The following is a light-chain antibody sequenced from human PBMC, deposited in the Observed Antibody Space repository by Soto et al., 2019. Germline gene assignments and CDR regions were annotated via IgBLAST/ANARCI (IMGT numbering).Light chain of an antibody. CDR3: SSYAGSSNV. Sequence: QSALTQPASVSGSPGQSITISCTGSSSDIGAFNYVAWYQQHPGKAPKLIIHGVTNRPSGVSSRFSDSKSGNTASLTVSGLQAEDEADYYCSSYAGSSNVFGTGTKLTVL. V-gene: IGLV2-14*01. J-gene: IGLJ1*01. CDR2: GVT. CDR1: SSDIGAFNY.